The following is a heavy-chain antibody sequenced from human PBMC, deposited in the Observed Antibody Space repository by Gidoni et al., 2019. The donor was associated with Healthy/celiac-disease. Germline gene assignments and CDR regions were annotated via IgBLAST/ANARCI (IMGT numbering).Heavy chain of an antibody. CDR3: ARDRNAFDI. V-gene: IGHV1-46*01. J-gene: IGHJ3*02. CDR1: GYTFTSYY. Sequence: QVQLVQSGAEVKKPGASVKVSCKASGYTFTSYYMHWVRPAPGQGLEWMGIIHPSGGSTSYAQKFQGSVTMTRDTSTSTVYMELSSLRSEYTAVYSCARDRNAFDIWGQGTMVTVSS. CDR2: IHPSGGST.